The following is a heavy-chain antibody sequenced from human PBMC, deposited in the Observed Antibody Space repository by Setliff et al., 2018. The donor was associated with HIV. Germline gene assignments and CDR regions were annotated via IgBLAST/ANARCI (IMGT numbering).Heavy chain of an antibody. D-gene: IGHD2-2*01. CDR3: ARRAGYQLLHYYYYYMDV. CDR2: INHSDFT. Sequence: PSETLSLTCAVYGGSFSGYDWNWSWIRQPPGKGLEWIGEINHSDFTNYNPSLKSRVTISVDTSKNQFSLKLSSVTAADTAVYFCARRAGYQLLHYYYYYMDVWGKGTTVTVSS. J-gene: IGHJ6*03. V-gene: IGHV4-34*01. CDR1: GGSFSGYD.